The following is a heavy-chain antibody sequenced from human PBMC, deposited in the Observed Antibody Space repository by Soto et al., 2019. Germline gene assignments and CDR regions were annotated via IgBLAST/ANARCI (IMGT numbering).Heavy chain of an antibody. CDR3: ARGSHSYDSSGPSSY. CDR1: GGSISSYY. Sequence: SETLSLTCTVSGGSISSYYWSWIRQPPGKGLEWIGYIYYSGSTNYNPSLKSRVTISVDTSKNQFSVKLSSVTAADTAVYYCARGSHSYDSSGPSSYWRQGILLTVS. D-gene: IGHD3-22*01. V-gene: IGHV4-59*01. CDR2: IYYSGST. J-gene: IGHJ4*02.